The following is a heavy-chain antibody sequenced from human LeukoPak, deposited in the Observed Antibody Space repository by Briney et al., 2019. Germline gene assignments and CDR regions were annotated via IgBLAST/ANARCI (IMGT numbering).Heavy chain of an antibody. CDR3: AREPPLYYYDSSGYYRPGYFDL. J-gene: IGHJ2*01. V-gene: IGHV4-59*01. Sequence: PSETLFLTCTVSGGSISSYYWSWIRQLPGKGLEWIGYIYYSGSTNYNPSLKSRVTISVDTSKNQFSLKLSSVTAADTAVYYCAREPPLYYYDSSGYYRPGYFDLWGRGTLVTVSS. CDR1: GGSISSYY. CDR2: IYYSGST. D-gene: IGHD3-22*01.